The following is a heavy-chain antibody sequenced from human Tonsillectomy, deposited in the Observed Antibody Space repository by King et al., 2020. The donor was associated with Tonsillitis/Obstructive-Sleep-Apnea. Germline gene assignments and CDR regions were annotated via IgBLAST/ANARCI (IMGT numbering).Heavy chain of an antibody. J-gene: IGHJ5*02. CDR3: ARSYLSSPLYNWFDP. V-gene: IGHV4-34*01. CDR2: INHSGST. Sequence: HVQLQQWGAGLLKPSETLSLTCAVYGGSFSGYYWSWIRQPPGKGLEWIGEINHSGSTNYNPSLKSRVTISVDTSKNQFSLKLSSVTAADTAVYNCARSYLSSPLYNWFDPWGQGTLVTVSS. CDR1: GGSFSGYY. D-gene: IGHD6-6*01.